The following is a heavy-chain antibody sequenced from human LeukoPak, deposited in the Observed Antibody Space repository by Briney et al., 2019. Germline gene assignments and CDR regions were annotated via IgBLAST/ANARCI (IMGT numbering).Heavy chain of an antibody. CDR3: TRERVGADWSDAFDI. CDR1: GFTLGDYA. J-gene: IGHJ3*02. V-gene: IGHV3-49*03. D-gene: IGHD1-26*01. CDR2: IRSKAYGGTT. Sequence: GGSLRLSCTASGFTLGDYAMSWFRQAPGKGLEGVGFIRSKAYGGTTEYAASVKGRFTISRDDSKSIAYLQMNSLKTEDTAVYYCTRERVGADWSDAFDIWGQGTMVTVSS.